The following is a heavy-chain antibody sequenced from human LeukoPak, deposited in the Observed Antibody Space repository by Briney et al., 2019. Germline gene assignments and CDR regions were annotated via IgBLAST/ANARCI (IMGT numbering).Heavy chain of an antibody. CDR3: ALLDYCSSTSCYSYYYMDV. V-gene: IGHV1-2*02. Sequence: ASVKVSCKASGYTFTGYYMHWVRQAPGQGLEWMGWINPNSGGTNYAQKFQGRVTMTRDTSISTAYMELSRLRSDDTAVYYCALLDYCSSTSCYSYYYMDVWGKGTTVTVSS. J-gene: IGHJ6*03. CDR2: INPNSGGT. D-gene: IGHD2-2*01. CDR1: GYTFTGYY.